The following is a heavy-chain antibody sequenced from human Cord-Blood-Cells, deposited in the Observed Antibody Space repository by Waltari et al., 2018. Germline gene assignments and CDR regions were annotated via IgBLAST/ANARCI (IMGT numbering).Heavy chain of an antibody. V-gene: IGHV3-30*18. J-gene: IGHJ4*02. Sequence: QVQLVESGGGVVQPGRYLRLSCAASGFTFSSYGRHWVRQAPGKGLEWVAVISYDGSNKYYADSVKGRFTISRDNSKNTLYLQMNSLRAEDTAVYYCAKDRDGGNFDYWGQGTLVTVSS. CDR2: ISYDGSNK. CDR3: AKDRDGGNFDY. CDR1: GFTFSSYG. D-gene: IGHD3-16*01.